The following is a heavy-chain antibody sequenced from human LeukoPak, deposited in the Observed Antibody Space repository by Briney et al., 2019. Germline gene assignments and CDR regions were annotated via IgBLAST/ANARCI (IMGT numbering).Heavy chain of an antibody. Sequence: GGSLRLPCAASGFSFSTFGMHWVRQAPGKGLEYVSAISSNGGSTYYANSVKGRFTISRDNSKNTLYLQMGSLRAEDMAVYYCARTPYSGFHFDYWGQGTLVTVSS. CDR1: GFSFSTFG. J-gene: IGHJ4*02. D-gene: IGHD5-12*01. CDR2: ISSNGGST. CDR3: ARTPYSGFHFDY. V-gene: IGHV3-64*01.